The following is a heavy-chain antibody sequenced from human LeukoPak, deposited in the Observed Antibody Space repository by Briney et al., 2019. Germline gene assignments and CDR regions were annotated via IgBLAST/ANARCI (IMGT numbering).Heavy chain of an antibody. CDR3: ATAPAGWLVPFDY. J-gene: IGHJ4*02. CDR2: INPNSGGT. CDR1: GYTFTGYY. D-gene: IGHD6-19*01. Sequence: VASVKVSCTASGYTFTGYYMHWVRQAPGQGLEWMGWINPNSGGTNYAQKFQGRVTMTRDTSISTAYMELSRLRSDDTAVYYCATAPAGWLVPFDYWGRGTLVTVSS. V-gene: IGHV1-2*02.